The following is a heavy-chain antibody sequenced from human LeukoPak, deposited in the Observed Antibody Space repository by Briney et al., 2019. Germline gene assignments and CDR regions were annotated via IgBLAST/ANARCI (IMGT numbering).Heavy chain of an antibody. V-gene: IGHV4-39*01. CDR2: IYYSGST. CDR3: ARHSYRNYLGWFDP. J-gene: IGHJ5*02. Sequence: SETLSLTCTVSGGSINSDDYYWGWIRQPPGKGLEWIGSIYYSGSTYYNPSLKIRVTISVDTSNNLFSLMLNSVTAADTAVYYCARHSYRNYLGWFDPWGQGTLVTVSS. D-gene: IGHD4-11*01. CDR1: GGSINSDDYY.